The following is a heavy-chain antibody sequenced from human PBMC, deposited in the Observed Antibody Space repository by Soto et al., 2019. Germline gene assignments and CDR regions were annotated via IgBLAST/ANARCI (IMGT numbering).Heavy chain of an antibody. V-gene: IGHV3-30*04. D-gene: IGHD3-22*01. CDR2: ISYDGRNK. CDR1: GFIFSTYA. CDR3: AREYDSSGYGYDAFDI. Sequence: PGGSLRLSCAASGFIFSTYAMHWVRQAPGKGLEWVTFISYDGRNKYYADSVKDRFTISRDNSKNTLYLLMNSLRTEDTAVYYCAREYDSSGYGYDAFDIWGQGTMVTVSS. J-gene: IGHJ3*02.